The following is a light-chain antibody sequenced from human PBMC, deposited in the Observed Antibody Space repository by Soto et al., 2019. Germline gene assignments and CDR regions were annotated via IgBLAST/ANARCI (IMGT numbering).Light chain of an antibody. CDR3: QQYNNWPFIT. CDR2: GAS. CDR1: QSVRGN. Sequence: ERVMTQSPATLSLSPGERATLSCRASQSVRGNLAWYQQRPGQSPRLLIYGASSRATGIPARFSGSGSGTEFTLSISSLQSEDFAVYYCQQYNNWPFITFGQGTRLEIK. J-gene: IGKJ5*01. V-gene: IGKV3-15*01.